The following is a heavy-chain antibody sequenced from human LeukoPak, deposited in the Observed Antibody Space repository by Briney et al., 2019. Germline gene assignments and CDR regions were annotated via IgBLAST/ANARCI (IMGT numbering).Heavy chain of an antibody. D-gene: IGHD5-24*01. J-gene: IGHJ4*02. CDR2: INHSGST. CDR1: GFTFSDYY. CDR3: ARVRDGYKPDY. Sequence: GSLRLSCAASGFTFSDYYMSWIRQPPGKGLEWIGEINHSGSTNYNPSLKSRVTISVDTSKNQFSLKLSSVTAADTAVYYCARVRDGYKPDYWGQGTLVTVSS. V-gene: IGHV4-34*01.